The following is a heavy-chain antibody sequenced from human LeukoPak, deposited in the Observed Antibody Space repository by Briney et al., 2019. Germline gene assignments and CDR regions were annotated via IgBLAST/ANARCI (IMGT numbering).Heavy chain of an antibody. CDR3: AKQRRIAAAPYYFDY. V-gene: IGHV3-23*01. D-gene: IGHD6-13*01. J-gene: IGHJ4*02. CDR1: GFTFTSYA. Sequence: GGSLRLSCVASGFTFTSYAMSWVRQAPGKGLEWVSVVSGGGHNTYYADSVKGRFTMSRDNSKNTVYLQMNSLRAEDTAVYYCAKQRRIAAAPYYFDYWGQGTLVTVSS. CDR2: VSGGGHNT.